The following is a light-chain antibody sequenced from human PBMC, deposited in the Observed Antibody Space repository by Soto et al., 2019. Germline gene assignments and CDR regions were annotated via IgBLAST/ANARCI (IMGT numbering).Light chain of an antibody. Sequence: QPVLTQPRSVSGSPGQSVTISCTGTSSDVGGYNYVSWYQQHPGKAPKFMIYDVSKRPSGVPDRFSGSKSGNTASLTISGLQAEDEADYYCCSYAGSYTVFGGGTKLTVL. CDR2: DVS. CDR1: SSDVGGYNY. J-gene: IGLJ2*01. V-gene: IGLV2-11*01. CDR3: CSYAGSYTV.